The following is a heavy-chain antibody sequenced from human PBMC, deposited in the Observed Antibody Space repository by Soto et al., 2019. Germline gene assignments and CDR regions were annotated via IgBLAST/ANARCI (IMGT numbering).Heavy chain of an antibody. CDR1: GFTFSSYA. CDR2: ISYDGSNK. V-gene: IGHV3-30-3*01. CDR3: ARGGEDDILTGLDY. D-gene: IGHD3-9*01. Sequence: GGSLRLSCAASGFTFSSYAMHWVRQAPGKGLEWAAVISYDGSNKYYADSVKGRFTISRDNSKNTLYLQMNSLRAEDTAVYYCARGGEDDILTGLDYWGQGTLVTVSS. J-gene: IGHJ4*02.